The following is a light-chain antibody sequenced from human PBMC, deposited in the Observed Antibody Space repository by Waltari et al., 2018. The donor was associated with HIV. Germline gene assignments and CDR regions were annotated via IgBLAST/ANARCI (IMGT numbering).Light chain of an antibody. V-gene: IGKV1-5*03. J-gene: IGKJ1*01. Sequence: IQITQSPSTLSASVGDRVTITCRASQSISDWLAWYQQKPAKAPKLLIYKASSLESGVPSRFSGSGSETEFTLTISSLLPDDFATYYCQQYNSYWTFGQGTKVEIK. CDR2: KAS. CDR3: QQYNSYWT. CDR1: QSISDW.